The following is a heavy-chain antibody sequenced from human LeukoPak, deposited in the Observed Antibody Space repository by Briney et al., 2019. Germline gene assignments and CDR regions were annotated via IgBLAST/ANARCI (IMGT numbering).Heavy chain of an antibody. Sequence: PGGSLRLSCAASGFAFSSQDMGWVRQAPGKGLEWVSAISDSGDRTYYVDSVKGRFTISRDNSKNTLYLQMNSLRADDTAVYYCAKDARRSSGWYFFDHWGRGTLVTVSS. V-gene: IGHV3-23*01. CDR2: ISDSGDRT. CDR1: GFAFSSQD. D-gene: IGHD6-19*01. CDR3: AKDARRSSGWYFFDH. J-gene: IGHJ4*02.